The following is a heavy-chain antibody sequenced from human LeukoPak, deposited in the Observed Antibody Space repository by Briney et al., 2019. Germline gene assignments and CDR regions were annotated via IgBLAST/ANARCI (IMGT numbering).Heavy chain of an antibody. CDR1: GFTFSGSA. J-gene: IGHJ5*02. Sequence: GGSLRLSCAASGFTFSGSAIHWVRQSSGKGLEWVGHIDKKDNFYATTSAASVTGSITISRDDSKNTAYLQMNSLKTEDTALYYCTRDSGTYNWLDPWGQGTLVTVSS. CDR2: IDKKDNFYAT. D-gene: IGHD1-26*01. CDR3: TRDSGTYNWLDP. V-gene: IGHV3-73*01.